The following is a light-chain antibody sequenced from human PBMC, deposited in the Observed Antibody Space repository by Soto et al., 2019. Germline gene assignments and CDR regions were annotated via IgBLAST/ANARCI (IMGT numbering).Light chain of an antibody. J-gene: IGKJ1*01. CDR3: QQYNNWWT. Sequence: EIVLAQSPGTLSLSPGEIATLSCSASQTISSRYLTWYQQKSGQVPRLLIYGASSRATGIPARFSGSGSGTEFTLTISSLQSEDFAVYYCQQYNNWWTFGQGTKVDIK. V-gene: IGKV3-15*01. CDR2: GAS. CDR1: QTISSRY.